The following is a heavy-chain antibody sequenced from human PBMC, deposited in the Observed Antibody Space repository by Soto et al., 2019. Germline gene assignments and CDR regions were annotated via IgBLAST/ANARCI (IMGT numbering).Heavy chain of an antibody. J-gene: IGHJ6*02. CDR1: GGSIISSNC. CDR3: ARDGPWGSYRYYYYGMDV. CDR2: IYHSGST. Sequence: KRSETLSLTCAVSGGSIISSNCLSWVRHAPGKVLEWIGEIYHSGSTNHNPSLKSRVTISVDKSKNQFSLKLSSVTAADTAVYYCARDGPWGSYRYYYYGMDVWGQGTTVTVSS. D-gene: IGHD3-16*02. V-gene: IGHV4-4*02.